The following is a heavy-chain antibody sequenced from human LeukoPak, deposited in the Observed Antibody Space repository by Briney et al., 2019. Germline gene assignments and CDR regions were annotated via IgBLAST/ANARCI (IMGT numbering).Heavy chain of an antibody. Sequence: ASVKVSCKASGYTFTGYYIYWVRQAPGQGLEWMGWINPNSGAAKSAQKFQGRVSMTRDTSISTTYMELSRLGSDDTAVYYYARPIGFSSGWYGDRGNFQYWGQGTLVAVSS. CDR3: ARPIGFSSGWYGDRGNFQY. D-gene: IGHD6-13*01. CDR1: GYTFTGYY. CDR2: INPNSGAA. V-gene: IGHV1-2*02. J-gene: IGHJ1*01.